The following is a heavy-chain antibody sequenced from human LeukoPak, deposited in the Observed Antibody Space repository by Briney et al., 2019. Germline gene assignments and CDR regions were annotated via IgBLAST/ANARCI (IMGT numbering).Heavy chain of an antibody. CDR3: AKAPRWLQLGYFDY. CDR1: GFTFDDYA. Sequence: GGSLRLSCAASGFTFDDYAMHWVCQAQGKGLEWVSLISGDGGSTYYADSVKGRFTISRDNSNNSLYLQMNSLRTEDTALYYCAKAPRWLQLGYFDYWGRGTLVTVSP. V-gene: IGHV3-43*02. D-gene: IGHD5-24*01. CDR2: ISGDGGST. J-gene: IGHJ4*02.